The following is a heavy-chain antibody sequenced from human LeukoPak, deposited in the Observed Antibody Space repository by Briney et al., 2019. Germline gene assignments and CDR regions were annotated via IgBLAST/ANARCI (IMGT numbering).Heavy chain of an antibody. V-gene: IGHV3-11*01. J-gene: IGHJ5*02. CDR1: GFTFSDYY. CDR2: ISSSGSTI. CDR3: ARAYITMVRGVHNWFDP. Sequence: GGSLRLSCAASGFTFSDYYMSWIRQAPGKGLEWVSYISSSGSTIYYADSVKGRFTISRDNAKNSLYLQMNSLRAEDTAVYYCARAYITMVRGVHNWFDPWGQGTLVTVPS. D-gene: IGHD3-10*01.